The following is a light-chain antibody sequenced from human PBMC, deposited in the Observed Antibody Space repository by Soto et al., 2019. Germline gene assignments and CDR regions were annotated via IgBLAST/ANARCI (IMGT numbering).Light chain of an antibody. J-gene: IGLJ2*01. CDR2: EVS. Sequence: QSALTQPASVSGSPGQSITISCTGTSSDVGPYNYVSWYQQHPGKAPKVMIYEVSNRPSGVSNRFSGSKSGNTASLTISGLQAEDEADYYCSSYTTSSTVVFGGGTKLPS. CDR3: SSYTTSSTVV. V-gene: IGLV2-14*01. CDR1: SSDVGPYNY.